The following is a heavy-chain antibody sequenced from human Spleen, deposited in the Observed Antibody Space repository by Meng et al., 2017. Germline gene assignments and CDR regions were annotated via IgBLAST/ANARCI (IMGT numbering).Heavy chain of an antibody. Sequence: GESLKISCAASGFTFSSFSMSWVRQSPGKGLEWISAITGYAGSTYYVDSVKARFTISRDNAKNSLYLQMNSLRAEDTAVYYCASLGYSGYDHGWGQGTLVTVSS. J-gene: IGHJ4*02. CDR1: GFTFSSFS. D-gene: IGHD5-12*01. CDR3: ASLGYSGYDHG. V-gene: IGHV3-23*01. CDR2: ITGYAGST.